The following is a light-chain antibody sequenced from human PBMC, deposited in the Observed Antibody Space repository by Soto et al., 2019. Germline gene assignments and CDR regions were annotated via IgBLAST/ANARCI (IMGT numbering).Light chain of an antibody. Sequence: DIVMTQSPDSLAVSLGESATINCKSSQSVLYSSNNKNYLAWYQQKPGQPPKLLIYWASTRESGVPDRFSGSGSGTDFTLTISSLQAEDVAVYYCQQYYSTPRLTFXGGTKVDIK. CDR2: WAS. J-gene: IGKJ4*01. CDR1: QSVLYSSNNKNY. CDR3: QQYYSTPRLT. V-gene: IGKV4-1*01.